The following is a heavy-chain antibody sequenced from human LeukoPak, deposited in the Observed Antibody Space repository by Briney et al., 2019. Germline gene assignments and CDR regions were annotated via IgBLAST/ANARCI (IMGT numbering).Heavy chain of an antibody. J-gene: IGHJ6*02. D-gene: IGHD5-18*01. Sequence: KTSETLSLTCTVSGGSISSYYWSWIRQPPGKGLEWIGYIYYSGSTNYNPSLKSRVTISVDTSKNQFSLKLSSVTAADTAVYYCARSGYSYGYYYYYGMDVWGQGTTVTVSS. CDR3: ARSGYSYGYYYYYGMDV. V-gene: IGHV4-59*08. CDR2: IYYSGST. CDR1: GGSISSYY.